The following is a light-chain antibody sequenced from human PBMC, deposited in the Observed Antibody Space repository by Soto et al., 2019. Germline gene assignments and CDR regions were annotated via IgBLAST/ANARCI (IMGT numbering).Light chain of an antibody. V-gene: IGKV3-15*01. CDR3: QQYNNWPPWT. CDR2: NAS. CDR1: QSVSST. J-gene: IGKJ1*01. Sequence: EIVMTQSPATLSVSPGERATLSCRASQSVSSTLAWYQQKPGQAPRLLIYNASTRATGVPVRFSGSGSGTEFTLTIISLQSEDFAIYYCQQYNNWPPWTFGQGTKVEIK.